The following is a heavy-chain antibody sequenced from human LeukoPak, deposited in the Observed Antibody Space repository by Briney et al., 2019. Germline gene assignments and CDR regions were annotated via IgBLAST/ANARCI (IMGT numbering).Heavy chain of an antibody. CDR2: ISYDGSNK. CDR3: ARDPESGSYYGGIDY. D-gene: IGHD1-26*01. Sequence: PGGSLRLSCAASGFTFSSYAMHWVRQAPGKGLEWVAVISYDGSNKYYADSVKGRFTISRDNSKNTLYLQMNSLRAEDTAVYYCARDPESGSYYGGIDYWGQGTLVTVSS. V-gene: IGHV3-30-3*01. J-gene: IGHJ4*02. CDR1: GFTFSSYA.